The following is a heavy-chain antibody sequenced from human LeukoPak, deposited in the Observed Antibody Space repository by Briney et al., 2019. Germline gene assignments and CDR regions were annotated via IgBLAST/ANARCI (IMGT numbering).Heavy chain of an antibody. J-gene: IGHJ3*02. V-gene: IGHV3-23*01. D-gene: IGHD3-22*01. CDR1: GFSFTNYA. Sequence: GGSLRLCGAASGFSFTNYAMNWVHQAPGKGLKSVSGYSGRRSTTYYADSVQGRFIISRDNSKKMLYLQMNSLRVDDTAIYYCVKDLDSAGYFDAFDIWGQGTIVTVSS. CDR2: YSGRRSTT. CDR3: VKDLDSAGYFDAFDI.